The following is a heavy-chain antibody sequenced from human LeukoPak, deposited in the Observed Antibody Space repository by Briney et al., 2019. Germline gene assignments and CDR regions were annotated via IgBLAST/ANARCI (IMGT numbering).Heavy chain of an antibody. Sequence: LPGTSLRLSCAASGFTFRSYAMHWVRQAPGKGLEWVAVISYDGSNKYYLDSVKGRFTISRDNSKNTLYLQMNSLRAEDTAVYYCARDKSRPAVAGNYYYGMDVWGQGTTVTVSS. CDR1: GFTFRSYA. J-gene: IGHJ6*02. D-gene: IGHD6-19*01. CDR3: ARDKSRPAVAGNYYYGMDV. CDR2: ISYDGSNK. V-gene: IGHV3-30-3*01.